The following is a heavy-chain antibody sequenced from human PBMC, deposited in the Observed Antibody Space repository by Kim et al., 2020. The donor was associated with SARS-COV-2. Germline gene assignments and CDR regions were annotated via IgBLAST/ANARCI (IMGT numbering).Heavy chain of an antibody. J-gene: IGHJ4*02. Sequence: GGSLRLSCAASGFTFSDYSMMWVRQAPGKGLEWVSSIRRSSSSIYYADSVRGRFTISRDDAENSLFLQMNSLRDEDTAVYYCARDHYDSSQYYFARGYWVQGTLVTVSS. CDR1: GFTFSDYS. D-gene: IGHD3-22*01. V-gene: IGHV3-21*01. CDR3: ARDHYDSSQYYFARGY. CDR2: IRRSSSSI.